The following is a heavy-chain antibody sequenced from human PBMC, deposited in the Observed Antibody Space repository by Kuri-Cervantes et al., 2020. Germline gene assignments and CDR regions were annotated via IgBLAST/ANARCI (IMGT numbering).Heavy chain of an antibody. J-gene: IGHJ5*02. V-gene: IGHV4-61*01. CDR1: GYSISSGHS. CDR3: ARTLGGSSWMNWFDP. CDR2: IYHTGTT. Sequence: ESLKISCSVSGYSISSGHSWSWIRQPPGKGLEWIAYIYHTGTTNYNPSLKSRVSISIDTSKNQFSLKLTSVTAADTAVYYCARTLGGSSWMNWFDPWGQGTLVTVS. D-gene: IGHD6-13*01.